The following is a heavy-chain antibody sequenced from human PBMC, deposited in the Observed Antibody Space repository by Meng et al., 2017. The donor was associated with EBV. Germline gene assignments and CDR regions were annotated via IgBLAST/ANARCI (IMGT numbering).Heavy chain of an antibody. Sequence: QVQLVPSGGEVEKPGASVKGSCNASGYTFTSYGISWVRQAPGQGLEWMGWISAYNGNTNYAQKLQGRVTMTTDTSTSTAYMELRSLRSDDAAVYYCARVRTFGGVIPPDYWGQGTLVTVSS. CDR2: ISAYNGNT. V-gene: IGHV1-18*01. J-gene: IGHJ4*02. CDR3: ARVRTFGGVIPPDY. D-gene: IGHD3-16*02. CDR1: GYTFTSYG.